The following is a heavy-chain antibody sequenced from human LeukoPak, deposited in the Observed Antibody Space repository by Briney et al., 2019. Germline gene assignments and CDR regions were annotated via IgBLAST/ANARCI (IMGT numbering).Heavy chain of an antibody. D-gene: IGHD1-1*01. CDR2: VSGSGDKT. CDR1: GFTFSSNA. V-gene: IGHV3-23*01. Sequence: GGSLRLSCAASGFTFSSNAMSWVRQAPGKGLEWVSAVSGSGDKTYYADSVKGRFTISRDDVKNMLYLQMNSLRVEDTGLYYCSTVEHFWGQGTLVTVSS. CDR3: STVEHF. J-gene: IGHJ4*02.